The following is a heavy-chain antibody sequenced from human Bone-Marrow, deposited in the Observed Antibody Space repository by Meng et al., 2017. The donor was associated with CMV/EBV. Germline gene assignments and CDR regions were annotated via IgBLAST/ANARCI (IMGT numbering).Heavy chain of an antibody. J-gene: IGHJ5*02. CDR1: GGSISSSSYY. V-gene: IGHV4-39*07. CDR2: IYYSGST. D-gene: IGHD3-3*01. CDR3: ARAWYYDFWSGRNWFDP. Sequence: GSLRLSCTVSGGSISSSSYYWGWIRQPPGKGLEWIGSIYYSGSTYYNPSLKSRVTISVDTSKNQFSLKLSSVTAADTAVYYCARAWYYDFWSGRNWFDPWGQGTLVTVSS.